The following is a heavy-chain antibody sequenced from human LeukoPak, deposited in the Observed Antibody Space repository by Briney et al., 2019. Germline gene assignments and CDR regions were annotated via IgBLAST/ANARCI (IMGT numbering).Heavy chain of an antibody. CDR1: GFTFNTYA. Sequence: GGSLRLSCAASGFTFNTYAMTWVRQAPGKGLEWVSTVSGNGRDAYYADSMKGRFTISRDNPKNTLYLQMNGLRAEDTAVYYCAKDPGYAIYYFDYWGQGTLVTVSS. V-gene: IGHV3-23*01. CDR3: AKDPGYAIYYFDY. J-gene: IGHJ4*02. CDR2: VSGNGRDA. D-gene: IGHD3-9*01.